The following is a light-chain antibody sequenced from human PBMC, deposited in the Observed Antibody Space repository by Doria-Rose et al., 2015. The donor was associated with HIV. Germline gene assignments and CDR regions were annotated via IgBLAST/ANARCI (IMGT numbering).Light chain of an antibody. Sequence: EIVLTQSPGTLSLSPGERATLSCRASQSFSSTYLAWYQQKPGQSPSLLIYDGSTRATDITDRFSASASGTDFTLAINRLGPEDFALYYCHQYGTSWTFGQGTKVEI. CDR1: QSFSSTY. CDR2: DGS. V-gene: IGKV3-20*01. J-gene: IGKJ1*01. CDR3: HQYGTSWT.